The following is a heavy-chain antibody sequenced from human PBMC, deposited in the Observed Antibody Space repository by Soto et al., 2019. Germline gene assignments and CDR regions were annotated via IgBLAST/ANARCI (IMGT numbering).Heavy chain of an antibody. CDR2: ISGSGGST. V-gene: IGHV3-23*01. J-gene: IGHJ1*01. Sequence: GGSLRLSCAASGFTFSSYAMSWVRQAPGKGLEWVSAISGSGGSTYYADSVKGRFTISRDNSKNTLYLQMNSLRAEDTAVYYCAKDLREASSGYPEYFQHWGQGTLVTVSS. CDR3: AKDLREASSGYPEYFQH. D-gene: IGHD3-22*01. CDR1: GFTFSSYA.